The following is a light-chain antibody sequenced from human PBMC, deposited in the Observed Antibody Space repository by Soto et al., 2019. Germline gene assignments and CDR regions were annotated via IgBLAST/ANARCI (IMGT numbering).Light chain of an antibody. CDR3: QQYNNWPPT. V-gene: IGKV3-15*01. J-gene: IGKJ1*01. Sequence: EIVMTQSPATLSVSPGGRATLSCRASQSVTSNLAWYQQKLGQAPRLLISVASTRATGIPARFSGSGSGTEFTLTISSLQSEDFAVYYCQQYNNWPPTFGQGTKVDIK. CDR1: QSVTSN. CDR2: VAS.